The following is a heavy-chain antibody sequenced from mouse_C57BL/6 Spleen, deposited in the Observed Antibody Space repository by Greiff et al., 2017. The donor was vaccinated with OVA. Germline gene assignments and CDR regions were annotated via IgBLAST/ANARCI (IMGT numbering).Heavy chain of an antibody. Sequence: EVQLQQSGAELVRPGASVKLSCTASGFNIKDDYMHWVKQRPEQGLEWIGWIDPENGDTEYASKFQGKATITADTSSNTAYLQLSSLTSEDTAVYYCTTQGGDFDYWGQVTTLTVSS. CDR2: IDPENGDT. J-gene: IGHJ2*01. CDR1: GFNIKDDY. V-gene: IGHV14-4*01. CDR3: TTQGGDFDY.